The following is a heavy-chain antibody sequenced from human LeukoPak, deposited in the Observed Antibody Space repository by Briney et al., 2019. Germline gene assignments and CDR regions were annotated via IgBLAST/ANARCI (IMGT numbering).Heavy chain of an antibody. Sequence: SETLSLTCTVSGGSISSYYWSWIRQPPGKGLEWIGYIYYSGSTNYSPSLKSRVTISVDTSKNQFSLKLSSVTAADTAVYYCARERGDGYTYFDYWGQGTLVTVSS. CDR3: ARERGDGYTYFDY. J-gene: IGHJ4*02. V-gene: IGHV4-59*01. D-gene: IGHD5-24*01. CDR2: IYYSGST. CDR1: GGSISSYY.